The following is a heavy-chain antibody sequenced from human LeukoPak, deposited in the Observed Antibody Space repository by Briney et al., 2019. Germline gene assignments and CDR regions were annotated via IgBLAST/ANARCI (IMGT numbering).Heavy chain of an antibody. CDR1: GGTFSSYA. CDR3: ASWTGTTWDYYYMDV. Sequence: SVKISCKSSGGTFSSYAISWVRQAPGQGLEWMGGIIPIFGTANYAQKFQGRVTITTDESTSTAYMELSSLRSEDTAVYYCASWTGTTWDYYYMDVWAKGPRSPSP. V-gene: IGHV1-69*05. CDR2: IIPIFGTA. D-gene: IGHD1-7*01. J-gene: IGHJ6*03.